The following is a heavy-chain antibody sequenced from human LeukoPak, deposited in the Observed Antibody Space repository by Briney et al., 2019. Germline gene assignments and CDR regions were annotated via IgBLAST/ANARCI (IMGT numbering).Heavy chain of an antibody. CDR3: ASGRAGPAAGRWGRHWFDP. V-gene: IGHV4-34*01. CDR1: GGSFSGYY. D-gene: IGHD6-13*01. Sequence: SETLSLTCAVYGGSFSGYYWSWIRQPPGKGLEWIGEINHSGSTNYNPSLKSRVTISVDTSKNQFSLKLSSVTAADTAVYYCASGRAGPAAGRWGRHWFDPWGQGTLVTVSS. CDR2: INHSGST. J-gene: IGHJ5*02.